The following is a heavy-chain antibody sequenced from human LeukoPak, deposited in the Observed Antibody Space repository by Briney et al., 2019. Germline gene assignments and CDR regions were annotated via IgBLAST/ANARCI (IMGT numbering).Heavy chain of an antibody. J-gene: IGHJ4*02. Sequence: PGGSLRLSCAASGFTFSSYEVDWVRQAPGKGLEWVSYISIDGKTIHYADSVKGRFTISRDNAKNSVYLQMNSLRVEDTAIYYCASLWELIGSWGQGTLVTVSS. CDR1: GFTFSSYE. D-gene: IGHD1-26*01. CDR2: ISIDGKTI. V-gene: IGHV3-48*03. CDR3: ASLWELIGS.